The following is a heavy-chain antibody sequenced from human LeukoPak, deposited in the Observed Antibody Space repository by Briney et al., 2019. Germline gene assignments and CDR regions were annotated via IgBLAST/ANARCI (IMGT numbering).Heavy chain of an antibody. J-gene: IGHJ5*01. CDR1: GDSFRSYY. CDR3: ARGRNLEWFDY. V-gene: IGHV4-59*01. CDR2: IYYSGST. D-gene: IGHD3-3*01. Sequence: SETLSLTCTVSGDSFRSYYWTWIRQPPGKGLEWIGYIYYSGSTNYNPSLKSRVTISVDTSKNQFSLKLNSVTAADTAVYYCARGRNLEWFDYWGQGTLVTVSS.